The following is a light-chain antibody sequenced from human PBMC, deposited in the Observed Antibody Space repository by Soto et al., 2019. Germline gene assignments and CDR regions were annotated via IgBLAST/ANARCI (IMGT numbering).Light chain of an antibody. CDR3: ISYTSSSTMV. J-gene: IGLJ2*01. Sequence: QSVLTQPASVSGSPGQSITISCTGTSSDVGGYNYVSWYQQHPGKAPKLMIYDVSNRPSGVSNRFSGSKSGNTASLTISGHQAEDEADYYCISYTSSSTMVFGGGTKLTVL. CDR1: SSDVGGYNY. CDR2: DVS. V-gene: IGLV2-14*01.